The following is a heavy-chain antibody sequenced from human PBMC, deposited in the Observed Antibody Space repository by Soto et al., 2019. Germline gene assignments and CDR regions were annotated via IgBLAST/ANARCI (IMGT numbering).Heavy chain of an antibody. CDR3: ARGGIAARRSGVVYY. D-gene: IGHD6-6*01. CDR2: ISSSGSTI. Sequence: GGSLRLSCAASGFTFSSYEMNWVRQAPGKGLEWVSYISSSGSTIYYADSVKGRFTISRDNAKNSLSLQMNSLRAEDTAVYYCARGGIAARRSGVVYYWGQGTLVTVSS. CDR1: GFTFSSYE. J-gene: IGHJ4*02. V-gene: IGHV3-48*03.